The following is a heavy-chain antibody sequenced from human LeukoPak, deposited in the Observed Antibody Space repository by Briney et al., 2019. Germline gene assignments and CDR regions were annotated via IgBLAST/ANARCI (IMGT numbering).Heavy chain of an antibody. CDR1: GGSISSYY. CDR2: INHSGST. V-gene: IGHV4-34*01. J-gene: IGHJ6*03. Sequence: SETLSLTCTVSGGSISSYYWSWIRQPPGKGLEWIGEINHSGSTNYNPSLKSRVTISVDTSKNQFSLKLSSVTAADTAVYYCARDQAHYYYYMDVWGKGTTVTVSS. CDR3: ARDQAHYYYYMDV.